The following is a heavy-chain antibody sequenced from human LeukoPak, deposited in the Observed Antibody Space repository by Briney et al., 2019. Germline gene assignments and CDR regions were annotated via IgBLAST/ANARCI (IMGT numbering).Heavy chain of an antibody. Sequence: GGSLRLSCAASGFTFSSYSMNWVRQAPGKGLEWVSYISSSSTVMYYADSVKGRFTISRDNAKNSLYLQMNSLRDEDTAVYYCARDVLGGFDYWGQGALVTVSS. V-gene: IGHV3-48*02. CDR1: GFTFSSYS. J-gene: IGHJ4*02. D-gene: IGHD2-8*01. CDR3: ARDVLGGFDY. CDR2: ISSSSTVM.